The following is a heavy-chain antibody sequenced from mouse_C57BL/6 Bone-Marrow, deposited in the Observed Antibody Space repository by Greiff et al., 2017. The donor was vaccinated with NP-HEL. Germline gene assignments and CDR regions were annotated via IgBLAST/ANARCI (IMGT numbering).Heavy chain of an antibody. Sequence: VKLVESGAELVRPGASVTLSCKASGYTFTDYEMHWVKQTPVHGLEWIGAIDPETGGTAYNQKFKGKAILTADKSSSTAYMELRSLTSEDSAVYYCTRRGVTGTVWGQGTTLTVSS. CDR3: TRRGVTGTV. J-gene: IGHJ2*01. V-gene: IGHV1-15*01. CDR2: IDPETGGT. CDR1: GYTFTDYE. D-gene: IGHD4-1*01.